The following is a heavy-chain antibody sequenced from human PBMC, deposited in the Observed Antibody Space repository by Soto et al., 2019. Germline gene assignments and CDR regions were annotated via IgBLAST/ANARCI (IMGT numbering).Heavy chain of an antibody. CDR1: GGSISSGGYS. Sequence: LSLTCAVSGGSISSGGYSWSWIRQPPGKGLEWIGYIYHSGSTYYNPSLKSRVTISVDRSKNQFSLKLSSVTAADTAVYYCARGGGSDYDILTGYWDFDYWGQGTLVTVSS. CDR3: ARGGGSDYDILTGYWDFDY. D-gene: IGHD3-9*01. V-gene: IGHV4-30-2*01. J-gene: IGHJ4*02. CDR2: IYHSGST.